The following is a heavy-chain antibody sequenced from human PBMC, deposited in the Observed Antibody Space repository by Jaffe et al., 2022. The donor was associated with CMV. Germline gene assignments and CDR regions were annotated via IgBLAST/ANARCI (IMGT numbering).Heavy chain of an antibody. V-gene: IGHV3-15*01. Sequence: EVQLVESGGGLVKPGGSLRLSCAASGFTFSNAWMSWVRQAPGKGLEWVGRIKSKTDGGTTDYAAPVKGRFTISRDDSKNTLYLQMNSLKTEDTAVYYCTTEVVVVPAAWGGRTDAFDIWGQGTMVTVSS. D-gene: IGHD2-2*01. CDR2: IKSKTDGGTT. CDR1: GFTFSNAW. CDR3: TTEVVVVPAAWGGRTDAFDI. J-gene: IGHJ3*02.